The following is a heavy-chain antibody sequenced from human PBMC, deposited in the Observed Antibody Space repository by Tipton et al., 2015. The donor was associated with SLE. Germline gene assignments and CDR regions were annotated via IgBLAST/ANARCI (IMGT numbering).Heavy chain of an antibody. D-gene: IGHD5-12*01. CDR3: ARGAGDSCYAQ. CDR2: ISSSSSYI. CDR1: GFTFSSYS. V-gene: IGHV3-21*01. J-gene: IGHJ4*02. Sequence: GSLRLSCAASGFTFSSYSMNWVRQAPGKGLEWVSSISSSSSYIYYADSVKGRFTISRNNAKNSLYLQMNSRRAEDTAVYYCARGAGDSCYAQWGQGPRVPVSS.